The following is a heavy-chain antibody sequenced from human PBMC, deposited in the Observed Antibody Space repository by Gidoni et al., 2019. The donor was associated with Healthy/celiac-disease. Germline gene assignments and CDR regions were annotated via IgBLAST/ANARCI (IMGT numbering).Heavy chain of an antibody. CDR3: TRSIFRRSGYDY. V-gene: IGHV3-73*01. J-gene: IGHJ4*02. Sequence: EVQLVESGGGLVQPGGSLNISCAASGFTFSGSAMHGVRQASGKGLEWVGRIRSKSNRYAPAYSASVKGRFTISRDDSKNTAYLQMNSLKTEDTAVYYCTRSIFRRSGYDYWGQGTLVTVSS. D-gene: IGHD5-12*01. CDR2: IRSKSNRYAP. CDR1: GFTFSGSA.